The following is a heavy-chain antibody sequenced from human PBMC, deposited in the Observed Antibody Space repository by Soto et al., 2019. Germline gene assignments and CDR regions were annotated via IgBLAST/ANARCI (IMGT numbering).Heavy chain of an antibody. CDR1: GYTFTSYD. V-gene: IGHV1-24*01. D-gene: IGHD4-17*01. CDR3: ATPFQLYGGNSFGAFDI. Sequence: ASVKVSCKASGYTFTSYDINWVRQATGQGLEWMGGFDPEDGETIYAQKFQGRVTMTEDTSTDTAYMELSSLRSEDTAVYYCATPFQLYGGNSFGAFDIWGQGTMVTVSS. CDR2: FDPEDGET. J-gene: IGHJ3*02.